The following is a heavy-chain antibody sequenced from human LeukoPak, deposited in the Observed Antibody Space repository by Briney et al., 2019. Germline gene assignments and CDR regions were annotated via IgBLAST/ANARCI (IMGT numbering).Heavy chain of an antibody. J-gene: IGHJ4*02. D-gene: IGHD6-19*01. CDR3: ATYPGWLRAFDY. Sequence: PSETLSLTCTVSGGSISSYYWSWIRQPPGKGLEWIGYIYYSGSTNYNPSLKSRVTISVDTSKDQFSLKLSSVTAADTAVYYCATYPGWLRAFDYWGQGTLVTVSS. V-gene: IGHV4-59*01. CDR2: IYYSGST. CDR1: GGSISSYY.